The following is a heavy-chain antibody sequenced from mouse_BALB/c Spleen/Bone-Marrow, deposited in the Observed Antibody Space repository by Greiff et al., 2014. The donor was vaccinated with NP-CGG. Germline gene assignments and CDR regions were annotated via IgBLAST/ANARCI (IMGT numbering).Heavy chain of an antibody. J-gene: IGHJ3*01. V-gene: IGHV14-3*02. D-gene: IGHD1-1*01. CDR3: ASYYHGGSSFAY. CDR1: GFNIKDTY. CDR2: IDPANGNT. Sequence: VQLQQSGAELVKPGASVKLSCTASGFNIKDTYMHWVKQRPEQGLEWIGRIDPANGNTKYDPKFQGKATITADTSSNTAYLQLSSLTSEDTAVYYCASYYHGGSSFAYWGQGTLVTVSA.